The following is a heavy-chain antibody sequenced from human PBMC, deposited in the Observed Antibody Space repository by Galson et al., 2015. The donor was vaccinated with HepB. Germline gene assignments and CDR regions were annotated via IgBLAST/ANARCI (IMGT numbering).Heavy chain of an antibody. CDR1: GFTFSRYW. Sequence: LRLSCAASGFTFSRYWMTWVRQAPGKGLEWVAKIKEDGSEKYYVESMKGRITISRDNAKNSLYLQMNRLRAEDTAVYYCARGFRRMTVAFDIWGQGTMVTVSS. J-gene: IGHJ3*02. CDR3: ARGFRRMTVAFDI. V-gene: IGHV3-7*01. D-gene: IGHD4-17*01. CDR2: IKEDGSEK.